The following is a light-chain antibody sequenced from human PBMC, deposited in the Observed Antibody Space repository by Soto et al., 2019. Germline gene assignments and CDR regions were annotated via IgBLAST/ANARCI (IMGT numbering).Light chain of an antibody. CDR1: ESLSSTY. CDR2: GVS. V-gene: IGKV3-20*01. Sequence: EIVLTQSPDTLSLSPGERATLSCRASESLSSTYLAWYQQRPGQAPRLLIYGVSSRATGIPDRFSGSGSGTDFTLSISRLESEDFAVYYCQQYGSSSWTFGPGTRVEVK. J-gene: IGKJ1*01. CDR3: QQYGSSSWT.